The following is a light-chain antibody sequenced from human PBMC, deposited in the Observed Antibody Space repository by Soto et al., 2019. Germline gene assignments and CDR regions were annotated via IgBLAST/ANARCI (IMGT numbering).Light chain of an antibody. J-gene: IGLJ1*01. CDR3: SSYTSSSTYV. Sequence: QSALTQPPSASGSPGQSVTISCTGTSNDIGGYKYVSWYQQHPGKAPKLMIYEVTKRPSGVPDRFSGSKSGNTASLTISGLQAEDEADYYCSSYTSSSTYVFGTGTKVTVL. V-gene: IGLV2-8*01. CDR2: EVT. CDR1: SNDIGGYKY.